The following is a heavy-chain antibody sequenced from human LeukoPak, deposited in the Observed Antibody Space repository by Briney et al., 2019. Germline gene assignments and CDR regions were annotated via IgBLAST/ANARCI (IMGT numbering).Heavy chain of an antibody. Sequence: KPSQTLSLTCTVSGGSISSGSYYWSWIRQPPGKGLEWIGYIYYSGSTSYNPSLKSRVTISVDTSKNQLSLKLSSVTAADTAVYYCARGQDSSWSWLDVWGQGTTVTVSS. V-gene: IGHV4-61*01. CDR1: GGSISSGSYY. CDR2: IYYSGST. D-gene: IGHD6-13*01. CDR3: ARGQDSSWSWLDV. J-gene: IGHJ6*02.